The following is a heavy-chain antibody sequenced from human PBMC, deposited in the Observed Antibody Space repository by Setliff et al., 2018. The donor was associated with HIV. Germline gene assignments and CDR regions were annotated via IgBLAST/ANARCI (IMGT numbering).Heavy chain of an antibody. CDR1: GVTFNYSF. Sequence: SVKVSCKASGVTFNYSFITWVRQAPGQGLEWMGGVVPTIHEATYAQKFQGRVTITADESATTVYMEMSGLTSEDTAIYYCARGADASGYFFREYFQHWGQGTLVTVSS. V-gene: IGHV1-69*13. CDR3: ARGADASGYFFREYFQH. J-gene: IGHJ1*01. CDR2: VVPTIHEA. D-gene: IGHD3-22*01.